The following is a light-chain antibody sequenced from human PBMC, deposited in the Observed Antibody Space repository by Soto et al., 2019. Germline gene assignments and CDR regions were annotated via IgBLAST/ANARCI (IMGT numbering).Light chain of an antibody. V-gene: IGLV1-47*01. CDR3: AAWDDSLSVWV. CDR1: SSNIGSNY. J-gene: IGLJ3*02. CDR2: RNN. Sequence: QPVLTQPPSASGTPGQRVTISCSGSSSNIGSNYVYWYQQLPGTAPKLLIYRNNQRPSGVPDRFSGSKSGTSASLVISGLRSEDEADYYCAAWDDSLSVWVFGGGTKLTVL.